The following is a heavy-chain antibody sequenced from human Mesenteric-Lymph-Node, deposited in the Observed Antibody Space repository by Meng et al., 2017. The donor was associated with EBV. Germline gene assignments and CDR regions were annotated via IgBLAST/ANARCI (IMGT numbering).Heavy chain of an antibody. D-gene: IGHD6-25*01. CDR2: INSSGST. J-gene: IGHJ4*02. V-gene: IGHV4-30-4*01. Sequence: QVQLHESGPGLVKPSETLSLTCAVSGGSISSGSYNWSWIRQAPGKGLEWIGYINSSGSTYYYPSLKSRITISRDTSENQLTLKLSSVTAADTAVYFCAREVRSGSFDNWGQGTLVTVSS. CDR3: AREVRSGSFDN. CDR1: GGSISSGSYN.